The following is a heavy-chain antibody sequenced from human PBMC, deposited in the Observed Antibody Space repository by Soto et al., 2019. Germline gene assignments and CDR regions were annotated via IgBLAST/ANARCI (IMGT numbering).Heavy chain of an antibody. CDR3: ARSNGGFGELLFSYFDY. V-gene: IGHV3-21*01. CDR2: ISSSSSYI. Sequence: GGSLRLSCAASGFTFNIYSINWVRQAPGEGLEWVSSISSSSSYIYYADSVKGRFTISRDNAKNSLYLQINSLRAEDTAVYYCARSNGGFGELLFSYFDYWGQGTPVTVSS. CDR1: GFTFNIYS. D-gene: IGHD3-10*01. J-gene: IGHJ4*02.